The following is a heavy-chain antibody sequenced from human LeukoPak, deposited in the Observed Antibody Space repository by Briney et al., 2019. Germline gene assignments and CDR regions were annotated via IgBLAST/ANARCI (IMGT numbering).Heavy chain of an antibody. CDR1: GFTLSNYW. CDR3: ARDVINRMSHEYCMDV. Sequence: PGGSLRLSCTASGFTLSNYWMSGVRQAPGKGLEWVANINQDVSEINYVDSVKGRFTISRDNSKRSVYLQMSSLRAEDAGLYYCARDVINRMSHEYCMDVWGKGTTVTVS. V-gene: IGHV3-7*01. D-gene: IGHD1-14*01. J-gene: IGHJ6*03. CDR2: INQDVSEI.